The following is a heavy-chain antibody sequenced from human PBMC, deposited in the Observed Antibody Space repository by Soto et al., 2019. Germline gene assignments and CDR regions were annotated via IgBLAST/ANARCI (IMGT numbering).Heavy chain of an antibody. J-gene: IGHJ4*02. CDR3: ARGLGTFDY. D-gene: IGHD1-1*01. CDR1: GGSISSYY. V-gene: IGHV4-59*01. CDR2: IYYSGST. Sequence: PSETLSLTCTVSGGSISSYYWSWIRQPPGKGLEWIGYIYYSGSTNYNPSLKSRVTISVDTSKNQFSLKLSSVTAADTAAYYCARGLGTFDYWGQGTLVTVSS.